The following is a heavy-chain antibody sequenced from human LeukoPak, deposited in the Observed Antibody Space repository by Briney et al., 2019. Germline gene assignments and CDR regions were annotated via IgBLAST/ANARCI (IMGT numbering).Heavy chain of an antibody. CDR1: GFTFSTYG. D-gene: IGHD3-16*01. CDR2: IRYDAINK. Sequence: PGGSLRLSCAASGFTFSTYGMHWVRQAPGKGLEWVAFIRYDAINKYYADSVKGRFTISRDNSRNTLYLQMNSLRAEDTAVYYCARDDKGLGDAFDVWGQGTMVTVSS. CDR3: ARDDKGLGDAFDV. J-gene: IGHJ3*01. V-gene: IGHV3-30*02.